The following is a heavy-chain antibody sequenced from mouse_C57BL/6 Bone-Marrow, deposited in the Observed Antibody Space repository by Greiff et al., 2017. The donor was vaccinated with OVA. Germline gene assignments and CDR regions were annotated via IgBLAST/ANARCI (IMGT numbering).Heavy chain of an antibody. Sequence: QVQLQQSGAELARPGASVKMSCKASGYTFTSYTMHWVKQRPGQGLEWIGYINPSSGYTKYNQKFKDKATLTADKSSSTAYMQLSSLTSEDSAVYYCARRFTYFTYDYDGPYAMDYWGQGTSVTVSS. V-gene: IGHV1-4*01. D-gene: IGHD2-4*01. CDR1: GYTFTSYT. J-gene: IGHJ4*01. CDR3: ARRFTYFTYDYDGPYAMDY. CDR2: INPSSGYT.